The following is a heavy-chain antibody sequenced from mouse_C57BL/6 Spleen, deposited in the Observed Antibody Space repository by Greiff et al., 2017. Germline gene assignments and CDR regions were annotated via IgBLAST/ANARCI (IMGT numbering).Heavy chain of an antibody. J-gene: IGHJ2*01. Sequence: QVQLQQSGAELMKPGASVKLSCKATGYTFTGYWIEWVKQRPGHGLEWIGEILPGSGSTNYNEKFKGKATFTADTSSNTAYMQLRSLTTEDSAIYYCASGAQATYYFDYWRQGTTLTVSS. CDR1: GYTFTGYW. CDR3: ASGAQATYYFDY. CDR2: ILPGSGST. D-gene: IGHD3-2*02. V-gene: IGHV1-9*01.